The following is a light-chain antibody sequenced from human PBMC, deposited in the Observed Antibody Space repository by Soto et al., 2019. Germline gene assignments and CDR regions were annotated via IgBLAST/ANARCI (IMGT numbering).Light chain of an antibody. V-gene: IGLV2-11*01. CDR2: DVN. CDR1: SNDLGAYNY. J-gene: IGLJ3*02. Sequence: QSALTQPRSVSGSPGQSVTISCTGTSNDLGAYNYVSWYQQHPGKAPRLIMYDVNKRPSGVPDRFSGSKSDNTASLTISGLQAEDEAEYHCCSYAGRYTWVFGGGTKVTVL. CDR3: CSYAGRYTWV.